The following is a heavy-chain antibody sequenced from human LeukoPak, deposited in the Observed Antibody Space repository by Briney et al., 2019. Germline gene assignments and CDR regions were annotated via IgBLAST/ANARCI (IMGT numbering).Heavy chain of an antibody. CDR1: GFAFSDYY. V-gene: IGHV3-11*01. J-gene: IGHJ3*02. CDR2: ITSSGSTI. D-gene: IGHD3-10*01. Sequence: PGGSLRLSCAGSGFAFSDYYMTWIRQAPGEGLEWISYITSSGSTIHYADSVKGRFTISRDNAKNSVYLEMNDLRLEDTALYYCARDRSSGGAFDIWGRGTMVTVSS. CDR3: ARDRSSGGAFDI.